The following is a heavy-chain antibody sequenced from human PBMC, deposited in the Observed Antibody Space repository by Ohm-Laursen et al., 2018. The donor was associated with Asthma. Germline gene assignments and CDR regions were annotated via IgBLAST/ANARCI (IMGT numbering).Heavy chain of an antibody. CDR3: ARDFRGSYSSSWYYWFDP. D-gene: IGHD6-13*01. Sequence: SSVKVSCKASGYTFTSYGISWVRQAPGQGLEWMGGIIPIFGTANYAQKFQGRVTITADESTSTAYMELSSLRSEDTAVYYCARDFRGSYSSSWYYWFDPWGQGTLVTVSS. J-gene: IGHJ5*02. V-gene: IGHV1-69*01. CDR1: GYTFTSYG. CDR2: IIPIFGTA.